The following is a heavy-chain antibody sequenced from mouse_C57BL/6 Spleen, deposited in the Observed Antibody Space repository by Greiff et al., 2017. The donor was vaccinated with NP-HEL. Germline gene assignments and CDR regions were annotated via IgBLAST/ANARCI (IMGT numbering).Heavy chain of an antibody. CDR2: ISGGGGNT. V-gene: IGHV5-9*01. CDR3: ARHEYAPFAY. CDR1: GFTFSSYT. D-gene: IGHD2-10*02. Sequence: EVMLVESGGGLVKPGGSLKLSCAASGFTFSSYTMSWVRQTPEKRLEWVATISGGGGNTYYPDSVKGRFTISRDNAKNTLYLQMSSLRSEDTALYYCARHEYAPFAYWGQGTLVTVSA. J-gene: IGHJ3*01.